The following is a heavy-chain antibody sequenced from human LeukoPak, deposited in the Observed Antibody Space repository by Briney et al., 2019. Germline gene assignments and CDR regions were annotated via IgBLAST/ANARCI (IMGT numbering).Heavy chain of an antibody. Sequence: GASVKVSCKVSGYTLTELSMHWVRQAPGKGLEWMGGFDPEDGETIYAQKFQGRVTMTKDTSTDTAYMELSSLRSEDTAVYYCATYLATSNWFDPWGQGTLVTVSS. CDR3: ATYLATSNWFDP. D-gene: IGHD1-26*01. V-gene: IGHV1-24*01. CDR2: FDPEDGET. J-gene: IGHJ5*02. CDR1: GYTLTELS.